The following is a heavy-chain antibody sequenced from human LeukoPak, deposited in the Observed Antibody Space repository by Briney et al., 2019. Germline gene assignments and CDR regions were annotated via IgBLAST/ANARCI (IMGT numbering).Heavy chain of an antibody. CDR1: GGTFSSYA. V-gene: IGHV1-69*01. J-gene: IGHJ5*02. Sequence: ASVKVSCKASGGTFSSYAISWVRQAPGQGLEWMGGIIPIFGTANYAQKFQGRVTITADDSTSTAYMELSSLRSEDTAVYYCARDPTREKNWFDPWGQGTLVTVSS. CDR2: IIPIFGTA. CDR3: ARDPTREKNWFDP.